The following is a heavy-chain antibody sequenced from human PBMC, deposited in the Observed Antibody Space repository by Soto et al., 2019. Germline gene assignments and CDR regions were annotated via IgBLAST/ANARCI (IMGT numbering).Heavy chain of an antibody. CDR2: INQDGSDI. CDR1: GFRFSTYW. Sequence: EVQLVESGGDLVQPGGSLRLSCAASGFRFSTYWMSWVRQAPGKGLEWVAHINQDGSDIYYVDSVKGRFTISRDNTKNALFLQMNSLRAEDTAVYYCLRDGGLTWGQGTLVTVSS. J-gene: IGHJ4*02. V-gene: IGHV3-7*04. D-gene: IGHD3-16*01. CDR3: LRDGGLT.